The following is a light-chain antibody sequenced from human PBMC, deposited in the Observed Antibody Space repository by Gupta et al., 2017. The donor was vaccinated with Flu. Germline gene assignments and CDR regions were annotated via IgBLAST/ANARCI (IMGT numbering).Light chain of an antibody. Sequence: PSSLSASVGDRVTITCRASQSINKYVNWYQHKPGKAPKLLVYAASSLQSGVPSRFSGSGSGTDFTLTISTLQPEDFANYFCQQTYNTSWTFGQGTKVEI. CDR3: QQTYNTSWT. V-gene: IGKV1-39*01. J-gene: IGKJ1*01. CDR1: QSINKY. CDR2: AAS.